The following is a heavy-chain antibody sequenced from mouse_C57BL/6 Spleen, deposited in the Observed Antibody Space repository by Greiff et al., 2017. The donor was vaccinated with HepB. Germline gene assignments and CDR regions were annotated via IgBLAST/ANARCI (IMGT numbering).Heavy chain of an antibody. CDR1: GYTFTSYW. Sequence: QVHVKQPGAELVRPGSSVKLSCKASGYTFTSYWMHWVKQRPIQGLEWIGNIDPSDSETHYNQKFKDKATLTVDKSSSTAYMQLSSRTSEDSAVYYCARAHYYGSSYVGYWGQGTTLTVSS. CDR2: IDPSDSET. D-gene: IGHD1-1*01. V-gene: IGHV1-52*01. CDR3: ARAHYYGSSYVGY. J-gene: IGHJ2*01.